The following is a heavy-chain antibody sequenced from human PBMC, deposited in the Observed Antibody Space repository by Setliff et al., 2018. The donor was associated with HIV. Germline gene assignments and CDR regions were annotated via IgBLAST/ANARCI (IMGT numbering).Heavy chain of an antibody. CDR3: AGEAWTSYRSSSGYYYYYMDV. J-gene: IGHJ6*03. D-gene: IGHD6-6*01. Sequence: SVKVSCKASGGTFSSHAISWVRQAPGQGLEWMGGIIPIFGTANYAQKFQGRVTITADESTSTAYMELSSLRSEDTAVYYCAGEAWTSYRSSSGYYYYYMDVWGKGTTVTVSS. V-gene: IGHV1-69*13. CDR1: GGTFSSHA. CDR2: IIPIFGTA.